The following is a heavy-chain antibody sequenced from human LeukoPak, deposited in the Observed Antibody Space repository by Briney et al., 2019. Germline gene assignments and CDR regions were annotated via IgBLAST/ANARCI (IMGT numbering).Heavy chain of an antibody. CDR3: ARGRWELLSRWFDP. J-gene: IGHJ5*02. Sequence: ASVKVSCKASRYTFTSYDINWVRQAPGQGLEWMGWMNPNSGNTGYAQKFQGRVTMTRNTSISTAYMELSSLRSEDTAVYYCARGRWELLSRWFDPWGQGTLVTVSS. CDR1: RYTFTSYD. V-gene: IGHV1-8*01. CDR2: MNPNSGNT. D-gene: IGHD1-26*01.